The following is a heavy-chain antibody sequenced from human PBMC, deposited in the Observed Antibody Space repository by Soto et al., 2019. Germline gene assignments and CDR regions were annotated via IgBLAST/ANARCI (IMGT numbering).Heavy chain of an antibody. D-gene: IGHD3-10*01. Sequence: QVQLVQSGAEVKRPGASVKVSCKASGYSFVDYALHWVRQAPGQRLEWVGWMNPNTGNIKYSAKFQGRVTLTRDTSASTAYMELNSLRSEDTAVYFCAREGVIAQNWFDPWGQGTLVTVSS. V-gene: IGHV1-3*01. CDR3: AREGVIAQNWFDP. CDR1: GYSFVDYA. CDR2: MNPNTGNI. J-gene: IGHJ5*02.